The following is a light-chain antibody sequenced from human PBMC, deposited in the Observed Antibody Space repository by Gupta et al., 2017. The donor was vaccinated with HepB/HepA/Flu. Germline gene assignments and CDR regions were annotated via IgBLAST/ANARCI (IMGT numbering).Light chain of an antibody. V-gene: IGLV3-25*02. CDR3: QSADSSSTLWV. CDR1: TLPKQY. Sequence: SHEPTQPPSVAVSPGQTARITCSGDTLPKQYACWYQQNPGQTPVLVIYKDSGRPSGVPARFSGSSSGTTATLTIICVQAEEEADYYCQSADSSSTLWVFGGGTKLTVL. J-gene: IGLJ3*02. CDR2: KDS.